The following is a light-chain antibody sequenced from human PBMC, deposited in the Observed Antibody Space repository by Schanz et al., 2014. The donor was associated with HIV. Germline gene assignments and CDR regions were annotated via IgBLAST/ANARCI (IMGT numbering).Light chain of an antibody. CDR3: AAWDDSLNGLYV. V-gene: IGLV2-8*01. CDR2: EVS. CDR1: SSDVGGYYY. Sequence: QSALTQPPSASGSPGQSVNISCTGTSSDVGGYYYVSWYQQHPGKAPKLMIYEVSKRPSGVPDRFSGSKSGNTASLTVSGLQAEDEADYYCAAWDDSLNGLYVFGTGTKLTVL. J-gene: IGLJ1*01.